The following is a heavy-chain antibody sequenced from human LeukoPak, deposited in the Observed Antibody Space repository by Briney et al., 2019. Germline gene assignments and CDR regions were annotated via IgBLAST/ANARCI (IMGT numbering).Heavy chain of an antibody. CDR2: ISGSGGST. V-gene: IGHV3-23*01. D-gene: IGHD3-22*01. J-gene: IGHJ4*02. Sequence: GSLRLSCAASGFTFSSYAMSWVRQAPGKGLEWVSAISGSGGSTYYADSVKGLFTISRDNSKNTLYLQMNSLRAEDTAVYYCAKDSRQASEVYYYDSSGYYYFDYWGQGTLVTVSS. CDR1: GFTFSSYA. CDR3: AKDSRQASEVYYYDSSGYYYFDY.